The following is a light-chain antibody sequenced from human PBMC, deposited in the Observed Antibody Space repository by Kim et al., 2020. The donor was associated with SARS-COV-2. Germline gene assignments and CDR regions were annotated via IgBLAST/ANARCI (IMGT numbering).Light chain of an antibody. CDR2: GAS. Sequence: SPGERATLSCRASQSVSNNLAWYQHKPGQRPRLLIYGASTRATGVPARFSGSGSGTDFTLTVSSLQSEDFAVYYCHQYNDWPPGDTFGQGTKLEI. CDR1: QSVSNN. J-gene: IGKJ2*01. CDR3: HQYNDWPPGDT. V-gene: IGKV3-15*01.